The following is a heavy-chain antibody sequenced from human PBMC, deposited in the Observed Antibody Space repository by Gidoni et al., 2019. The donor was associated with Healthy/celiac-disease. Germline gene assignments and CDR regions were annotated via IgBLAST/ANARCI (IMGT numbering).Heavy chain of an antibody. CDR2: IYYSGST. Sequence: QVQLQESGPGLVKPSETLSLTCTVSGGSISSYYWSWIRQPPGKGLEWIGYIYYSGSTNYNPSLKSRVTISVDTSKNQFSLKLSSVTAADTAVYYCARATVEDYYYYMDVWGKGTTVTVSS. V-gene: IGHV4-59*01. CDR3: ARATVEDYYYYMDV. J-gene: IGHJ6*03. CDR1: GGSISSYY. D-gene: IGHD4-17*01.